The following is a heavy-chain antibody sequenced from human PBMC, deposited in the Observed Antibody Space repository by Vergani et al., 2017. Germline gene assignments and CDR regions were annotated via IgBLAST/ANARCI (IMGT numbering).Heavy chain of an antibody. J-gene: IGHJ4*02. Sequence: QVQLVESGGGVVQRGGSLRLSCATSGFTLSNYDMQWIRQGPGKGLEFVAFIQFDGSNQYYADSVKGRFTLSRDFSKNTLYLQMNSLRTDDTATSYCAKHFRVWGIDYWGQGTQVIVSS. V-gene: IGHV3-30*02. CDR2: IQFDGSNQ. D-gene: IGHD3-16*01. CDR1: GFTLSNYD. CDR3: AKHFRVWGIDY.